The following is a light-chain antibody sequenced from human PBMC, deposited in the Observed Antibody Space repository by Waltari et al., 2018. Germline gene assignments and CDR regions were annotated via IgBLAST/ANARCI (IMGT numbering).Light chain of an antibody. CDR1: QSISSF. J-gene: IGKJ2*01. V-gene: IGKV1-39*01. CDR2: AAS. CDR3: QQTYTTPYT. Sequence: DIQMTQSPSSLSASVGDRVTITCRASQSISSFLGWYQQTPGKAPNLLIFAASTLQSGVPSRFSGSGSGTDFTLTISCLKAEDFATYYCQQTYTTPYTYGQGTKLEIK.